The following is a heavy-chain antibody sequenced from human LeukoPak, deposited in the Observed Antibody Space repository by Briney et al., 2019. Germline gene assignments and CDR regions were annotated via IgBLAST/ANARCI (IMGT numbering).Heavy chain of an antibody. CDR1: GYTFSSFS. CDR3: ARRYYYASGTYLDWFDP. Sequence: ASVKVSCKASGYTFSSFSINWIRQAPGQGLEWMGWIDTNTARPTYAQDFTGRFAFSLDTSASTAFLHISSLTTDDTAIYYCARRYYYASGTYLDWFDPWGQGTLVTVSS. J-gene: IGHJ5*02. V-gene: IGHV7-4-1*02. D-gene: IGHD3-10*01. CDR2: IDTNTARP.